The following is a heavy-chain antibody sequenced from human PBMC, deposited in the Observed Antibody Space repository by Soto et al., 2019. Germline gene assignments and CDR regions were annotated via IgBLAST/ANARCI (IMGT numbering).Heavy chain of an antibody. Sequence: EVPLLESGGGLVQPGGSLRLSCTASGFTFSNYAMGWVRQAPGKGLEWVSVISGGADDTHYADSVKGRFTISRDNSKNTLYVQMDILRAEDTAVYYCAKAISGYYAPLDYWGQGMRVTVSS. V-gene: IGHV3-23*01. CDR1: GFTFSNYA. CDR2: ISGGADDT. D-gene: IGHD3-22*01. J-gene: IGHJ4*02. CDR3: AKAISGYYAPLDY.